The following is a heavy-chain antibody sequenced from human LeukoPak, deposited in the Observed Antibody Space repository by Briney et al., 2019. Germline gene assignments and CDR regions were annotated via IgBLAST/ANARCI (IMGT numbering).Heavy chain of an antibody. V-gene: IGHV4-59*08. CDR3: ARGGVNWNYDY. D-gene: IGHD1-7*01. CDR2: IYYSGNT. Sequence: PSETLSLTCTVSGGSISSYYWSWIRQPPGKGLEWIGYIYYSGNTNYNPSLKSRVTISVDTSKNQFSLNLSSVTAADTAICYCARGGVNWNYDYWGQGTLVTVSS. J-gene: IGHJ4*02. CDR1: GGSISSYY.